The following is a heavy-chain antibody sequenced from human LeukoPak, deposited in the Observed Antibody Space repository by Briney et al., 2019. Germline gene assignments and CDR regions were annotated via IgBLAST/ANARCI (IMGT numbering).Heavy chain of an antibody. J-gene: IGHJ6*02. CDR1: GFTFSSYA. Sequence: GGSLRLSCAASGFTFSSYAMRWVRQAPGKGLEWVAVISYDGSNKYYADSVKGRFTISRDNSKNTLYLQMTSLRAEDTAVYYCASLYDFWSGYYIPHYYYYGMDVWGQGTTVTVSS. CDR3: ASLYDFWSGYYIPHYYYYGMDV. CDR2: ISYDGSNK. D-gene: IGHD3-3*01. V-gene: IGHV3-30-3*01.